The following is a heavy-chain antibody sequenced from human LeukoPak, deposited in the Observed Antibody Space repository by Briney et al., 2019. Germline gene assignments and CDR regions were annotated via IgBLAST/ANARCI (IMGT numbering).Heavy chain of an antibody. V-gene: IGHV3-11*05. CDR3: ARDSSSWFDP. Sequence: GGSLRLSCVASGFTFSDHYMNWIRQAPGKGLEWVSYISGSSTYTNYADSVKGRFTISRDNAKSSLYLQMNSPRAEDTAVYYCARDSSSWFDPWGQGTLVTVSS. D-gene: IGHD6-13*01. J-gene: IGHJ5*02. CDR2: ISGSSTYT. CDR1: GFTFSDHY.